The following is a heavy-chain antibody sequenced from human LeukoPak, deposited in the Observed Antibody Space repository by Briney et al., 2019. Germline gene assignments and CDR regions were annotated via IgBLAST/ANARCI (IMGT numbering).Heavy chain of an antibody. J-gene: IGHJ5*02. CDR3: VRVSVDTDRESNWFDP. CDR2: IIPIFGTA. CDR1: GGTFSSYA. Sequence: GASVKVSCKASGGTFSSYAISWVRQAPGQGLEWMGGIIPIFGTANYAQKFQGRVTITADESTSTAYMELSSLRSEDTAVYYCVRVSVDTDRESNWFDPWGQGTLVTVSS. V-gene: IGHV1-69*13. D-gene: IGHD5-18*01.